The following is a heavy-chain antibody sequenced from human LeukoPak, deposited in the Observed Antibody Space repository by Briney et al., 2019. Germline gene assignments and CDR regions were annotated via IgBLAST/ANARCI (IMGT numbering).Heavy chain of an antibody. Sequence: PGGSLRLSCAASGFTFSSYSMNWVRQAPGKGLEWVSYISSSSSTIYYADSVKGRFTISRDNAKNSLYLQMSSLRAEDTAVYYCARDRYSSGWYGDFDCWGQGTLVTVSS. CDR1: GFTFSSYS. J-gene: IGHJ4*02. V-gene: IGHV3-48*04. CDR2: ISSSSSTI. D-gene: IGHD6-19*01. CDR3: ARDRYSSGWYGDFDC.